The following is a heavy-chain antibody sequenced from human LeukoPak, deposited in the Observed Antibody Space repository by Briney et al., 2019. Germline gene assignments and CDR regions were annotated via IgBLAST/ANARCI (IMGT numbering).Heavy chain of an antibody. CDR3: ARLGYCSSRSCYYGMDV. J-gene: IGHJ6*02. Sequence: GESLKIPCKGSGYSFNTHWNGWVRKMPGKSLELMAIIYPGDSDTRYSPPFQGQVTISADKSISTAYLQWSSLKASDTAMYYCARLGYCSSRSCYYGMDVWGQGITVTVSS. CDR2: IYPGDSDT. V-gene: IGHV5-51*01. D-gene: IGHD2-2*01. CDR1: GYSFNTHW.